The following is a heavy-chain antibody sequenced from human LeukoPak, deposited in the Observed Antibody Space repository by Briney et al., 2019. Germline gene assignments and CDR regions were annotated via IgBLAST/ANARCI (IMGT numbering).Heavy chain of an antibody. Sequence: SQTLSLTCTVSGGSISSGSYYWSWIRQPAGKGLEWIGRIYTSGSTNYNPSLKSRVTISVDTSKNQFSLKLSSVTAADTAVYYCARIDYGDFDAFDIWGQGTMVTVSS. CDR3: ARIDYGDFDAFDI. D-gene: IGHD4-17*01. CDR1: GGSISSGSYY. V-gene: IGHV4-61*02. J-gene: IGHJ3*02. CDR2: IYTSGST.